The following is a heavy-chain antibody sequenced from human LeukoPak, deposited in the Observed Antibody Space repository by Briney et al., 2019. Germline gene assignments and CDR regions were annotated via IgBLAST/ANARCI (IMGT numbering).Heavy chain of an antibody. V-gene: IGHV5-51*01. CDR1: GYSFTTYW. J-gene: IGHJ4*02. CDR3: ARHTPFDH. Sequence: GESLKISCKGSGYSFTTYWIGWVRPMPGKGLEWMGIIYPGDSDARYSPSFRGQVTISADKSISTAYLQWSSLKASDTAIYYCARHTPFDHWGQGTLVTVSS. CDR2: IYPGDSDA.